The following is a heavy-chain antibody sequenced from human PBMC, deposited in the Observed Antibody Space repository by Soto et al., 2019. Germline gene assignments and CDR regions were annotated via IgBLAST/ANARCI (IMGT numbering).Heavy chain of an antibody. D-gene: IGHD4-17*01. V-gene: IGHV4-39*01. CDR1: GGSISSSSYY. Sequence: QLQLQESGPGLVKPSETLSLTCTVSGGSISSSSYYWGWIRQPPGKGLEWIGSIYYSGSTYYNPSLKSRVTISVDTSKNQFSLKLSSVTAADTAVYYCARLGSRGMTTVTTHDYWGQGTLVTVSS. CDR3: ARLGSRGMTTVTTHDY. J-gene: IGHJ4*02. CDR2: IYYSGST.